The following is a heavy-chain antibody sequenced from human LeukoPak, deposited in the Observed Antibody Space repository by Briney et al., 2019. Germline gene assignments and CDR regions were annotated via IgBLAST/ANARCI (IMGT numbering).Heavy chain of an antibody. V-gene: IGHV3-7*03. D-gene: IGHD4/OR15-4a*01. CDR3: ASRAGAYSHPYDY. Sequence: GGSLRLSCTISGITFSNSWMSWVRQAPGKGLEWVATIRPDGSEGYYADSVRGRFTISRDNSKNTLYLQMNSLRAEDTAVYYCASRAGAYSHPYDYWGQGTLVTVSS. CDR2: IRPDGSEG. J-gene: IGHJ4*02. CDR1: GITFSNSW.